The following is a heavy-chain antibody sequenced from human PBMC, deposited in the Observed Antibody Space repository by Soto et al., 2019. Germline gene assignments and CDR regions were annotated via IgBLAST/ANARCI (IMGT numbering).Heavy chain of an antibody. CDR3: ATEGRSISYYSYYCMDV. CDR2: ISSSGSTI. D-gene: IGHD6-13*01. J-gene: IGHJ6*02. Sequence: GGSLRLSCAASGFTFSDYYMSWIRQAPGKGLEWVSYISSSGSTIYYADSVKGRFTTISDNAKNALYLQMNSLRAEDTAVYYCATEGRSISYYSYYCMDVWGQGTTVTVSS. V-gene: IGHV3-11*01. CDR1: GFTFSDYY.